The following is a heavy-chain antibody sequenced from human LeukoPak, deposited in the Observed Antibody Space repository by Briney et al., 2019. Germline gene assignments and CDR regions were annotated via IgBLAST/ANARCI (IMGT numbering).Heavy chain of an antibody. CDR2: IYWNDDK. J-gene: IGHJ3*02. V-gene: IGHV2-5*01. CDR1: GFSLSTSGVG. D-gene: IGHD5-12*01. CDR3: AHIRWDSGYDYSLAFDI. Sequence: SGPTLVKPTQTLTLTCTFSGFSLSTSGVGVGWIRQPPGKALEWLALIYWNDDKRYSPSLKSRLTITKDTSKNQVVLTMTNMDPVDTATYYCAHIRWDSGYDYSLAFDIWGQGTMVTVSS.